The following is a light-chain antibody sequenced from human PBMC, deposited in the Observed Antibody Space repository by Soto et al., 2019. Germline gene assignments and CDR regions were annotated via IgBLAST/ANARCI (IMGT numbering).Light chain of an antibody. Sequence: DIQMTQSPSSLSASVGDRVTITCRASQGISNSLAWYQQKPGKVPKLLIYTASTLQSGVPSRFSGRGFGTDFTLTITSLQAEDGATYYCQKYNSAPLTFGGGTKVEIK. CDR2: TAS. CDR3: QKYNSAPLT. V-gene: IGKV1-27*01. CDR1: QGISNS. J-gene: IGKJ4*01.